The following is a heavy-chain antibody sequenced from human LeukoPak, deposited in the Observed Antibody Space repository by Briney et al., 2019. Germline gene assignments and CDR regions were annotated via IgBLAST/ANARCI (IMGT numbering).Heavy chain of an antibody. Sequence: SETLSLTCTVSGGSISSSSYYWGWIRQPPGKGLEWIGSIYYSGSTYYNPSLKSRVTISVDTSKNQFSLKLSSVTAADTAVYYCARGGYSGYDHMDVWGKGTTVTISS. CDR2: IYYSGST. D-gene: IGHD5-12*01. CDR3: ARGGYSGYDHMDV. V-gene: IGHV4-39*07. CDR1: GGSISSSSYY. J-gene: IGHJ6*03.